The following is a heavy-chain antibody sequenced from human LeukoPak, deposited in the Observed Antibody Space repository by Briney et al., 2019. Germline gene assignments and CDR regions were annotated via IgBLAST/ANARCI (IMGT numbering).Heavy chain of an antibody. CDR2: IYHSGST. CDR1: GYSISSGYY. D-gene: IGHD2/OR15-2a*01. CDR3: ARDAFRGRWFDP. V-gene: IGHV4-38-2*02. Sequence: SETLSLTCTVSGYSISSGYYWGWIRQPPGKGLEWIGSIYHSGSTYYNPSLKSRVTISVDTSKNQFSLKLSSVTAADTAVYYCARDAFRGRWFDPWGQGTLVTVSS. J-gene: IGHJ5*02.